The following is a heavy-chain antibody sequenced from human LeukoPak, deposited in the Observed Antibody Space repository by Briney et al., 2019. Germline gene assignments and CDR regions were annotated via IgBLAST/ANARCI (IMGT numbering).Heavy chain of an antibody. V-gene: IGHV5-51*01. D-gene: IGHD2-2*01. CDR2: IYPGDSDT. J-gene: IGHJ6*02. CDR3: ARTTLVPAAKTKRVILGYGMDV. Sequence: GESLKISCKGSGYSFTSYWIGWVRQMPGKGLEWMGIIYPGDSDTRYSPSFQGQVTISADKSISTAYLQWSSLKASDTAMYYCARTTLVPAAKTKRVILGYGMDVWGQGTTVTVSS. CDR1: GYSFTSYW.